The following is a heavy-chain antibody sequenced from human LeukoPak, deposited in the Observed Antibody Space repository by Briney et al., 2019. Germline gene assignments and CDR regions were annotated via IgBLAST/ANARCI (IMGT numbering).Heavy chain of an antibody. D-gene: IGHD6-19*01. V-gene: IGHV1-2*02. CDR1: GYTFTGYY. CDR3: ARSIAVAGTAGDN. J-gene: IGHJ4*02. CDR2: INPNSGGT. Sequence: ASVKVSSKASGYTFTGYYMHWVRQVPGQGLEWMGWINPNSGGTNYAQKFQGRVTMTRDTSISTAYMELSRLRSDDTAVYYCARSIAVAGTAGDNWGQGTLVTVSS.